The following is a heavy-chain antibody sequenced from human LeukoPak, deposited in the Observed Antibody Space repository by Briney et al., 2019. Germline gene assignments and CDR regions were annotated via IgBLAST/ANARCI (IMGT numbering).Heavy chain of an antibody. D-gene: IGHD3-22*01. CDR2: MSSAGRTI. J-gene: IGHJ4*02. V-gene: IGHV3-11*04. CDR3: ARDMTYYYDSSGPGDY. Sequence: GGSLRLSCAASGFPFSDYYMSWIRQAPGKGLEWVAFMSSAGRTIYYADSVKGRFTISRDNAKKSLYLQMNSLRAEDTAVYYCARDMTYYYDSSGPGDYWGQGTLVTVSS. CDR1: GFPFSDYY.